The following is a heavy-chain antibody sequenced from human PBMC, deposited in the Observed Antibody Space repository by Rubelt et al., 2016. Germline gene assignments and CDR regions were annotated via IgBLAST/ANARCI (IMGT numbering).Heavy chain of an antibody. J-gene: IGHJ4*02. Sequence: EVQLVESGGGLVKPGGSLRLSCAASGFTFSSYSMNWVRQAPGKGLEWVSSISSSSSYIYYADSVKGGFTISRDKAKNSLYLKMNSLRAEDTAVDYCARDPRRYCSGGSCYRFDYWGQGTLVTVSS. CDR3: ARDPRRYCSGGSCYRFDY. V-gene: IGHV3-21*01. CDR1: GFTFSSYS. D-gene: IGHD2-15*01. CDR2: ISSSSSYI.